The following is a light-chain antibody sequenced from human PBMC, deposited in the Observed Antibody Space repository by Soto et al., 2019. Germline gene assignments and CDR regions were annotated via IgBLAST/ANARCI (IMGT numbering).Light chain of an antibody. V-gene: IGLV1-40*01. CDR3: QSYDNSPRGWV. J-gene: IGLJ1*01. CDR1: RSNIGAGNN. CDR2: RNN. Sequence: QSVLWQPPSVSGAPGQTVTISCTGSRSNIGAGNNVHWYQQLPGTAPKLLIFRNNNRPLGVPVRFSGSTSGTSASLAITGLQAEDEADYYCQSYDNSPRGWVFGTGTKVTVL.